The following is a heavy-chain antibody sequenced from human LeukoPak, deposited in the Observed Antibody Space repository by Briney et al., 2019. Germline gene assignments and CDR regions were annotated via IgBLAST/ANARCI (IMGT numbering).Heavy chain of an antibody. CDR2: INSDGSST. J-gene: IGHJ4*02. V-gene: IGHV3-74*01. CDR1: GFTFSSYW. D-gene: IGHD3-9*01. Sequence: GGSLRLSWAASGFTFSSYWMHWVRQGPGKGLVWVSRINSDGSSTSYADSEKGRFTISRDNAKNTLYLQMNSLRAEDTAVYYCASPSLYDIFSFDYWGQGTLVTVSS. CDR3: ASPSLYDIFSFDY.